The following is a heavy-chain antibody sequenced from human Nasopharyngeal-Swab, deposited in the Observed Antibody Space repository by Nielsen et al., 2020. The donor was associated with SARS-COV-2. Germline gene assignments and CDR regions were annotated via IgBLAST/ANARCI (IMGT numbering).Heavy chain of an antibody. D-gene: IGHD6-13*01. CDR2: IYYSGST. CDR3: ARPRGPYSIYSSSWYVYYFDY. Sequence: RQAPGKGLEWIGYIYYSGSTNYNPSLKSRVTISVDTSKNQFSLKLSSVTAADTAVYYCARPRGPYSIYSSSWYVYYFDYWGQGTLVTVSS. V-gene: IGHV4-59*08. J-gene: IGHJ4*02.